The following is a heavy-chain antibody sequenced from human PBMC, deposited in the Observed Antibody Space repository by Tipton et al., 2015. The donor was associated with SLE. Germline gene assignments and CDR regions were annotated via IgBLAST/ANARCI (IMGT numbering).Heavy chain of an antibody. J-gene: IGHJ3*02. Sequence: TLSLTCTVSGGSISSTSFYWGCIRQPPGKGLEWIGSIYYSGSTYYNPSLKSRVTISVDTSKNQFSLKLSSVTAADTAVYYCARGATYYYDSSGPPGAFDIWGQGTMVTVSS. CDR1: GGSISSTSFY. CDR3: ARGATYYYDSSGPPGAFDI. V-gene: IGHV4-39*07. D-gene: IGHD3-22*01. CDR2: IYYSGST.